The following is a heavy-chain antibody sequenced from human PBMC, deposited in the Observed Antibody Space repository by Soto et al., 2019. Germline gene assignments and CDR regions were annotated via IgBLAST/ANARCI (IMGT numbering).Heavy chain of an antibody. CDR2: IYSGGYT. D-gene: IGHD3-10*01. J-gene: IGHJ4*02. Sequence: EVQLVESGGGLIQPGGSLRLSCAVSGFTVSNNYMSWVRQAPGKGLEGVSVIYSGGYTAYGDSVKGRFTISRDNSKNTIFLQSKTRGPDGRAVYYWATGPGGGGYWGQGTLVTVSS. V-gene: IGHV3-53*01. CDR1: GFTVSNNY. CDR3: ATGPGGGGY.